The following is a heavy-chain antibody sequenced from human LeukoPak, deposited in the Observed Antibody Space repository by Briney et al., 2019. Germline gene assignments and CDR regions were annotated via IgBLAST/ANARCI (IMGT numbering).Heavy chain of an antibody. Sequence: GASVKVSCKASGFTFTSSAMQWVRQARGQRLEWIGWVVVGSGNTNYAQKFQERVTITRDMSTSTACMELSSLRSEDTAVYYCAAALDCSSTSCWSGNWFDPWGQGTLVTVSS. J-gene: IGHJ5*02. V-gene: IGHV1-58*02. CDR1: GFTFTSSA. D-gene: IGHD2-2*01. CDR3: AAALDCSSTSCWSGNWFDP. CDR2: VVVGSGNT.